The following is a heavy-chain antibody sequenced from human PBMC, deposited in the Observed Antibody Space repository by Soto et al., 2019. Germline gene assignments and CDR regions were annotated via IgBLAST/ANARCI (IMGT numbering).Heavy chain of an antibody. CDR2: IYPGDSDT. V-gene: IGHV5-51*01. CDR3: AASIFYYGMDV. CDR1: GYTFTNYW. Sequence: GESMKISCKGSGYTFTNYWIGWVRQMPGKGLEWMGIIYPGDSDTKYNPSFQGQVTISADKSITTTYLQWSSLKSSDTAIYYCAASIFYYGMDVWGQGTTVTVSS. J-gene: IGHJ6*02.